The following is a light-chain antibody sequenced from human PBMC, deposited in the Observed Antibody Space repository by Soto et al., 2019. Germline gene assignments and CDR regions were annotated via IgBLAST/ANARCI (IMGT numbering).Light chain of an antibody. CDR2: EGS. CDR1: SSDVGRYNL. J-gene: IGLJ2*01. CDR3: CSYAGSSTFVV. Sequence: QSVLTQPASVSGSPGQSITISCTGTSSDVGRYNLVSWYQQHPGKAPKIMIYEGSKRPSGVSNRFSGSKSGNTASLTISGLQAEDEADYYCCSYAGSSTFVVFGGGTKLTVL. V-gene: IGLV2-23*03.